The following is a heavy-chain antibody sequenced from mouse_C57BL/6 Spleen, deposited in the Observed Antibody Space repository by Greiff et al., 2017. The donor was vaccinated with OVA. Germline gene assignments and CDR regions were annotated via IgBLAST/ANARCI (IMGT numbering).Heavy chain of an antibody. V-gene: IGHV1-72*01. Sequence: QVQLHQPGAELVKPGASVKLSCKASGYTFTSYWMHWVKQRPGRGLEWIGRIDPNSGGTKYNEKFKSKATLTVDKPSSTAYMQLSSLTSEDSAVYYCARNSNYGVYYFDYWGQGTTLTVSS. CDR1: GYTFTSYW. J-gene: IGHJ2*01. D-gene: IGHD2-5*01. CDR2: IDPNSGGT. CDR3: ARNSNYGVYYFDY.